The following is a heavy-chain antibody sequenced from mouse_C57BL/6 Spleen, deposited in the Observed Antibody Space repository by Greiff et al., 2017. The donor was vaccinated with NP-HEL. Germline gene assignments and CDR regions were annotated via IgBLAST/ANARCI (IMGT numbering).Heavy chain of an antibody. CDR3: ARDDPGFAY. CDR2: ISDGGSYT. V-gene: IGHV5-4*01. J-gene: IGHJ3*01. Sequence: EVNLVESGGGLVKPGGSLKLSCAASGFTFSSYAMSWVRQTPEKRLEWVATISDGGSYTYYPDNVKGRFTISRDNAKNNLYLQMSHLKSEDTAMYYCARDDPGFAYWGQGTLVTVSA. CDR1: GFTFSSYA.